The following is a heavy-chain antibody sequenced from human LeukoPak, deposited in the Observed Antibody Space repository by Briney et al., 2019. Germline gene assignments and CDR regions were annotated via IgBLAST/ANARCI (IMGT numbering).Heavy chain of an antibody. CDR1: GGTFSSYA. J-gene: IGHJ3*02. V-gene: IGHV1-69*05. CDR2: IIPIFGTA. Sequence: SVKVSCKASGGTFSSYAISWVRQAPGQGLEWMGRIIPIFGTANYAQKFQGRVTITTDESTSTAYMELSSLRSDDTAVYYCARVIPYDSSGYYLDDAFDIWGQGTMVTVSS. D-gene: IGHD3-22*01. CDR3: ARVIPYDSSGYYLDDAFDI.